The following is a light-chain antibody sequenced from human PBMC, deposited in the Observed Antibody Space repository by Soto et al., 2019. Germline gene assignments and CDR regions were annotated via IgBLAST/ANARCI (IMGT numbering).Light chain of an antibody. CDR2: TNN. CDR3: AAWDGSLNVYV. Sequence: QSVLTQPPSASGTPGQRVTISCSGSSSSIGSNSVNWYQQLPRTAPKVLIYTNNQRPSGFPDRFSGSKSGTSASLAISGLQSEDEADYYCAAWDGSLNVYVFGTGTKLTVL. J-gene: IGLJ1*01. V-gene: IGLV1-44*01. CDR1: SSSIGSNS.